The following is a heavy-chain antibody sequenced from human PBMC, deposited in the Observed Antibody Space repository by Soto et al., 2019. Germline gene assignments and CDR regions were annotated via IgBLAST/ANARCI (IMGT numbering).Heavy chain of an antibody. D-gene: IGHD1-1*01. CDR2: IIPIFGTA. CDR1: GGTFSSSA. Sequence: QVQLVQSGAEVKKPGSSVKVSCKASGGTFSSSAISWLRQSPGQCLEWMGGIIPIFGTANYAQKFQGRVTITADESTSTAYVELSSMRSEDTAVYYCARGSNWKDWEWFDPWGQGTLVTVSS. CDR3: ARGSNWKDWEWFDP. J-gene: IGHJ5*02. V-gene: IGHV1-69*01.